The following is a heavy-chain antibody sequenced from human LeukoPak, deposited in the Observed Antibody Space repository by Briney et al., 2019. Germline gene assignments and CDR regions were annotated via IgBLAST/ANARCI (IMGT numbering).Heavy chain of an antibody. CDR1: GGSISSYY. Sequence: SETLSLTCTVSGGSISSYYWSWIRQPPGKGLEWIGYIYYSGSTNYNPSLKSRVTISVDTSKNQFSLKLSSVTAADTAVYYCARGAPFNHYDSSGYLDYWGQGTLVTVSS. D-gene: IGHD3-22*01. CDR3: ARGAPFNHYDSSGYLDY. J-gene: IGHJ4*02. CDR2: IYYSGST. V-gene: IGHV4-59*01.